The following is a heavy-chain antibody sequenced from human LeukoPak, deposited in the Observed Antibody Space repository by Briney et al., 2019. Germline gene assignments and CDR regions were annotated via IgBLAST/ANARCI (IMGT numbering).Heavy chain of an antibody. Sequence: PGGSLRLSCAASGFTFSSYEMNWVRQAPGKGLEWVSYISSSGSTIYYADSVKGRFTISRDNAKNSLYLQMNSLRAEDTAVYYCARSGGYSSSWYRWFDPWGQGTLVTVSS. J-gene: IGHJ5*02. CDR1: GFTFSSYE. D-gene: IGHD6-13*01. CDR2: ISSSGSTI. CDR3: ARSGGYSSSWYRWFDP. V-gene: IGHV3-48*03.